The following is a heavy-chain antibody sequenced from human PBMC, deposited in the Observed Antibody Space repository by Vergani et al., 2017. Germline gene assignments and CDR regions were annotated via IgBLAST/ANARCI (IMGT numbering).Heavy chain of an antibody. D-gene: IGHD2-15*01. CDR3: ARPLKWAPNWFDP. CDR2: MNPNSGNK. CDR1: GHTFTSYD. V-gene: IGHV1-8*01. Sequence: QVQLVQSGAEVKKPGASVTVSCKASGHTFTSYDIHWVRQATGQGLEWMGWMNPNSGNKGYAQKCQGRVTMTRNTSISTAYMELSSLRSEDTAVYYCARPLKWAPNWFDPWGQGTLVTVSS. J-gene: IGHJ5*02.